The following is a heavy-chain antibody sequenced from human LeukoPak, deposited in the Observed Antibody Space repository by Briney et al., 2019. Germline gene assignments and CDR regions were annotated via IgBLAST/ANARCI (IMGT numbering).Heavy chain of an antibody. CDR2: ITGNALNT. Sequence: GGSLRLSCAASGFTFSNYAMSWARQAPGKGLEWVSSITGNALNTYQADFIKGRFTISRDDSKNTLYLHLSSLRVEDTAVYYCAKLQGFYDNSGYSYFDNWGQGTLVTVSS. CDR3: AKLQGFYDNSGYSYFDN. J-gene: IGHJ4*02. CDR1: GFTFSNYA. D-gene: IGHD3-22*01. V-gene: IGHV3-23*01.